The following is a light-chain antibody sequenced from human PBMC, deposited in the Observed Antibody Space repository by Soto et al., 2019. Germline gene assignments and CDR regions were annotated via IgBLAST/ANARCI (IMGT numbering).Light chain of an antibody. Sequence: DIQMTQSPSSLSASVGDRVTITCRASQTITVYLNWYQLKPGKAPKVLIYGTSSLQSGVPSRFSGSGSGTDFTLTISSLQPEDFATYYCQQSYSTPYTFGQGTKLEI. V-gene: IGKV1-39*01. CDR2: GTS. J-gene: IGKJ2*01. CDR3: QQSYSTPYT. CDR1: QTITVY.